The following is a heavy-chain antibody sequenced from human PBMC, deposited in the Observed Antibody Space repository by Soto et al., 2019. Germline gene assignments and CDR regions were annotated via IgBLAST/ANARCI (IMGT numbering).Heavy chain of an antibody. J-gene: IGHJ3*02. CDR2: IIPIFGTA. V-gene: IGHV1-69*13. CDR1: GGTFSSYA. D-gene: IGHD2-2*01. CDR3: ASDGLGSSIKGGHDAFDI. Sequence: SVKVSCKASGGTFSSYAISWVRQAPGQGLEWMGGIIPIFGTANYAQKFQGRVTITADESTSTAYMELSSLRSEDTAVYYCASDGLGSSIKGGHDAFDIWGQGTMVTVSS.